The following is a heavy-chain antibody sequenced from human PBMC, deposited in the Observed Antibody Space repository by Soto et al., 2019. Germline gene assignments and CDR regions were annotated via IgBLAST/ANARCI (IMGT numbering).Heavy chain of an antibody. CDR2: ISGSGGRT. Sequence: EVQLLESGGGLIQPGGSLRLSCEASGFTFSNYGMTWVRLAPGKGLEWVSTISGSGGRTFYADLVKGRFTISRDNSKNTLYLQMKSLRAEDTAVYYCAKEMIASTLADFFDYWGQGTLVTVSS. J-gene: IGHJ4*02. V-gene: IGHV3-23*01. CDR1: GFTFSNYG. D-gene: IGHD2-21*01. CDR3: AKEMIASTLADFFDY.